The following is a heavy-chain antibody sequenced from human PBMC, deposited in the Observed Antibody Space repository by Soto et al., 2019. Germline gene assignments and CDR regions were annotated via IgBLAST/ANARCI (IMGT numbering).Heavy chain of an antibody. D-gene: IGHD5-18*01. CDR2: ISGSGGST. V-gene: IGHV3-23*01. CDR3: AKLLGYSYGYYYGMDV. Sequence: GGSLRLSCAASGFTFSSYGMHWVRQAPGKGLEWVSAISGSGGSTYYADSVKGRFTISRDNSKNTLYLQMNSLRAEDTAVYYCAKLLGYSYGYYYGMDVWGQGTTVTVS. J-gene: IGHJ6*02. CDR1: GFTFSSYG.